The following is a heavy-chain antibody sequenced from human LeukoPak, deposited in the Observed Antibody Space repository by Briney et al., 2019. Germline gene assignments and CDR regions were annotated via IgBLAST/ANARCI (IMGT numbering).Heavy chain of an antibody. J-gene: IGHJ4*02. CDR1: RFTFSSYS. V-gene: IGHV3-48*01. D-gene: IGHD3-16*01. CDR2: ISSSSSTI. Sequence: GGSLRLSCAASRFTFSSYSMNWVRQAPGKGLEWVSYISSSSSTIYYADSVKGRFTISRDNAKNSLYLQMNSLRAEDTAVYYCARDPFGGPMGHWGQGTLVTVSS. CDR3: ARDPFGGPMGH.